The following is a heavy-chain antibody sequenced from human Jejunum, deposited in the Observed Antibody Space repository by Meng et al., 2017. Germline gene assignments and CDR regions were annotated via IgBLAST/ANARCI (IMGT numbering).Heavy chain of an antibody. V-gene: IGHV3-15*01. Sequence: GESLKISCAGSGFTFSDAWMGWVRQAPGKGLEWVGRVTSTVEGGSTDYAAPVKGRFVISRDDSTTTLYLQMNSLKTEDTAVYYCVTVRDRNTWSFNYWGQGTQVTVSS. CDR3: VTVRDRNTWSFNY. CDR2: VTSTVEGGST. CDR1: GFTFSDAW. D-gene: IGHD2-15*01. J-gene: IGHJ4*02.